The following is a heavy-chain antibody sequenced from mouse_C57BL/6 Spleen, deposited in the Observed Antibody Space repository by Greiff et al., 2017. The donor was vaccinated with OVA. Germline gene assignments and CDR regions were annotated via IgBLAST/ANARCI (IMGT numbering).Heavy chain of an antibody. D-gene: IGHD1-1*01. CDR1: GYTFTDYN. J-gene: IGHJ4*01. V-gene: IGHV1-18*01. CDR3: ARSGTTVVGRYYAMDY. CDR2: INPNNGGT. Sequence: VQLQQSGPELVKPGASVKIPCKASGYTFTDYNMDWVKQSHGKSLEWIGDINPNNGGTIYNQKFKGKATLTVDKSSSTAYMELRSLTSEDTAVYYCARSGTTVVGRYYAMDYWGQGTSVTVSS.